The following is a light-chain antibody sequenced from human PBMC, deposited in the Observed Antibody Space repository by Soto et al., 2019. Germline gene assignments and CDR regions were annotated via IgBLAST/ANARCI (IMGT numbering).Light chain of an antibody. J-gene: IGLJ2*01. Sequence: QSALTQPASVSGSPGQSLTISCTGSSSDVGGYNFVAWYQQHPGKAPTLMIYAVSNRPSGVSNRFSGSKSGNTASLTISGLQAEYEADYYCGSYTTSSTLGVVGGGTKLTVL. CDR2: AVS. CDR1: SSDVGGYNF. CDR3: GSYTTSSTLGV. V-gene: IGLV2-14*03.